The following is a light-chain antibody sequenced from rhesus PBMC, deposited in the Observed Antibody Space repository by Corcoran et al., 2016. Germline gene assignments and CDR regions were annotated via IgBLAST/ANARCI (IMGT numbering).Light chain of an antibody. V-gene: IGKV1-25*01. CDR1: QGITND. CDR3: QQYHSIPWT. CDR2: EAS. Sequence: DIQMTQSPSSLSASVGDRVTITCRASQGITNDLAWHQQKPGETPKLLIYEASSLQSGIPSRFSGSGSGADFTLNISNLQPEDFATYYCQQYHSIPWTFGQGTKVEIK. J-gene: IGKJ1*01.